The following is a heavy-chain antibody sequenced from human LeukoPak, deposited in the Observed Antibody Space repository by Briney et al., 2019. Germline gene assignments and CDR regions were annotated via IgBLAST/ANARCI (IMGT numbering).Heavy chain of an antibody. CDR3: ARHPAYWVGY. D-gene: IGHD2-21*01. V-gene: IGHV4-39*01. CDR2: IYYSGST. Sequence: SETLSLTCTVSGGSISSSSYYWGWIRQPPGKGLEWIGSIYYSGSTYYNPSLKSRVTISVDTSKNQFSLKLSSVTAADTAVYYCARHPAYWVGYWGQGTLVTVSS. CDR1: GGSISSSSYY. J-gene: IGHJ4*02.